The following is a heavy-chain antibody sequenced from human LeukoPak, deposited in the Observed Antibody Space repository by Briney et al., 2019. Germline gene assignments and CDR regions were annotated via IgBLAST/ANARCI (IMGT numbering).Heavy chain of an antibody. J-gene: IGHJ4*02. CDR1: GGTFSSYA. Sequence: GASVKVSCKASGGTFSSYAISWVRQAPGQGLEWMGRIIPILGIANYAQKFQGRVTITADKSTSTAYMELSSLRSEDTAVYYCARGLEMAATDVDYWGQGTLVTVSS. CDR2: IIPILGIA. CDR3: ARGLEMAATDVDY. D-gene: IGHD5-24*01. V-gene: IGHV1-69*04.